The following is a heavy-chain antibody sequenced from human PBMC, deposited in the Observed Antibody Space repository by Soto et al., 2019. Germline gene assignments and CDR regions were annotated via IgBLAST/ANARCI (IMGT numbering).Heavy chain of an antibody. Sequence: TSETLSLTCTVSGGSISSSSHYWDWIRQPPKKGLEWIGSIFYSGSTYYNPSLKSRVTISVDTSKNQFSLKLSSVTAADTAVYYCAAGAGIFPDAFDIWGQGTMVTVSS. V-gene: IGHV4-39*01. CDR1: GGSISSSSHY. D-gene: IGHD6-19*01. CDR3: AAGAGIFPDAFDI. J-gene: IGHJ3*02. CDR2: IFYSGST.